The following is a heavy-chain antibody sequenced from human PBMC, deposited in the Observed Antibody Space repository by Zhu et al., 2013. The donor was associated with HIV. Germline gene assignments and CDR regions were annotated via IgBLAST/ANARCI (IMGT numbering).Heavy chain of an antibody. Sequence: QVQLVQSGADVKKPGASVKVSCKASGYTFTGYYMHWVRQAPGQGLEWMGWINPNSGGTNYAQKFQGRVTMTRDTSISTAYMELSRLRSDDTAVYYCATSDPSRDDYNDAFDIWGQGTMVTVSS. CDR2: INPNSGGT. CDR1: GYTFTGYY. J-gene: IGHJ3*02. D-gene: IGHD4-4*01. V-gene: IGHV1-2*02. CDR3: ATSDPSRDDYNDAFDI.